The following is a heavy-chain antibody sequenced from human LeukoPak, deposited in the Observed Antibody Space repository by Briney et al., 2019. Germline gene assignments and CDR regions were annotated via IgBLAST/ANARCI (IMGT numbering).Heavy chain of an antibody. CDR2: IYYSGST. CDR1: GGSISSSTYY. CDR3: ARPTFSGYYSGPFDI. J-gene: IGHJ3*02. Sequence: SETLSLTCTVSGGSISSSTYYWGWIRQPPGKGLEWIGSIYYSGSTYYNPSLKSRVTIFVDTSKNQFSLKLSSVTAADTAVYFCARPTFSGYYSGPFDIWGQGTIVTVSS. V-gene: IGHV4-39*01. D-gene: IGHD3-22*01.